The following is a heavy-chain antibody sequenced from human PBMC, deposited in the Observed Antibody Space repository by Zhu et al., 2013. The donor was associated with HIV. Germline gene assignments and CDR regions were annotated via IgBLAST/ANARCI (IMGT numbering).Heavy chain of an antibody. Sequence: QVQLVQSGAEVKKPGASVKVSCKASGYTFTSYYMHWVRQAPGQGLEWMGIINPSGGSTSYAQKFQGRVTMTRDTSTSTVYMELSSLRSEDTAVYYCASQTYTGDRGYYFDYWGQGTLVTVSS. CDR3: ASQTYTGDRGYYFDY. V-gene: IGHV1-46*01. CDR1: GYTFTSYY. J-gene: IGHJ4*02. CDR2: INPSGGST. D-gene: IGHD7-27*01.